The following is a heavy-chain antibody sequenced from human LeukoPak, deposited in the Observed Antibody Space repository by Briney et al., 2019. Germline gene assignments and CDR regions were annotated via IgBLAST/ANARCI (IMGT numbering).Heavy chain of an antibody. Sequence: ASVKVSCKASVYTFTSYYMHWVRQAPGQGLEWMGIINPSGGRTSYAQIFQGRVTMTRDTSTSTVYMELSSLRSEDTAVYYCAREPGYSSSWYLDGMDVWGQGTTVTVSS. J-gene: IGHJ6*02. CDR2: INPSGGRT. CDR1: VYTFTSYY. V-gene: IGHV1-46*01. D-gene: IGHD6-13*01. CDR3: AREPGYSSSWYLDGMDV.